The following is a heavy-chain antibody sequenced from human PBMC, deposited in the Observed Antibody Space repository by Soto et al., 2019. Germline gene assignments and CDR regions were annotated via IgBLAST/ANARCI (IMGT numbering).Heavy chain of an antibody. CDR3: ARGPRSDAFDI. CDR2: IIPILGIA. J-gene: IGHJ3*02. CDR1: GGTFSSYT. Sequence: SVKVSCKASGGTFSSYTISWVRQAPGQGLEWMGRIIPILGIANYAQKFQGRVTMTGDTSTSTAYMELSSLRSEDTAVYYCARGPRSDAFDIWGQGTMVTVSS. V-gene: IGHV1-69*02.